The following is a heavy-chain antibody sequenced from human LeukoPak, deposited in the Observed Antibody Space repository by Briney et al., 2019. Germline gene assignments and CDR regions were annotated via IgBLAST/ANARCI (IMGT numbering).Heavy chain of an antibody. V-gene: IGHV3-23*01. Sequence: PGGSLRLSCAASGFTFSSYAMHWVRQTPGKGLEWVSTINNNGGIKYYADSVKGRFTISRDNSKNTLYLQMNSLRAEDTAVYYCAKDRSLTPYNWFDPWGQGTLVTVSS. CDR3: AKDRSLTPYNWFDP. CDR1: GFTFSSYA. J-gene: IGHJ5*02. CDR2: INNNGGIK.